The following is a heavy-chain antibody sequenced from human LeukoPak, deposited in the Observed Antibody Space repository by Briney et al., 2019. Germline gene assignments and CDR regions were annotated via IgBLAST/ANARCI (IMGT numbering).Heavy chain of an antibody. CDR3: AREKTRLAAGDAFDI. Sequence: GASVKVSCKPSGYTSSTYGISWVRQARGQGLEWMGGISTYNGNTYYALKLQGRVTMTTDTSTSTAYMELRSLRSDDTAVYYCAREKTRLAAGDAFDIWGQGTMVTVSS. CDR1: GYTSSTYG. CDR2: ISTYNGNT. J-gene: IGHJ3*02. V-gene: IGHV1-18*01. D-gene: IGHD6-13*01.